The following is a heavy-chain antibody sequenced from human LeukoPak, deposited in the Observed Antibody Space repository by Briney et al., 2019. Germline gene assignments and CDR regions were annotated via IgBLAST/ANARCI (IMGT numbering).Heavy chain of an antibody. J-gene: IGHJ4*02. CDR1: GFTFSSYG. D-gene: IGHD6-6*01. CDR3: ARSRIAARRGPFDY. CDR2: IWYDGSNK. Sequence: GRSLRLSCAASGFTFSSYGMHWVRQAPGKGLEWVAVIWYDGSNKYYADSVKGRFTISRDNSKNTLYLQMNSLRAEDTAVYYCARSRIAARRGPFDYWGQGTLVTVSS. V-gene: IGHV3-33*01.